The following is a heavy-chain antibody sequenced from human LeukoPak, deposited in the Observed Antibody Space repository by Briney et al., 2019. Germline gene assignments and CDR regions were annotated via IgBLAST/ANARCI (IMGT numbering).Heavy chain of an antibody. J-gene: IGHJ4*02. Sequence: SETLSLTCAVYGGSFSGYYWSWIRQPPGKGLEWIGEINHSGSTNYNPSLKSRVTISVDTSKNQFSLKLSSVTAADTAVYYCARGSTRLSLRYFDWFSYWGQGTLVTVSS. D-gene: IGHD3-9*01. CDR3: ARGSTRLSLRYFDWFSY. CDR2: INHSGST. V-gene: IGHV4-34*01. CDR1: GGSFSGYY.